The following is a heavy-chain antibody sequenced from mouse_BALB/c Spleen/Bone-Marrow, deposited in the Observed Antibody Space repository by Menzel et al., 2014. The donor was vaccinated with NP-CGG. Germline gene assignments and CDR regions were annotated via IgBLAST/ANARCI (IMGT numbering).Heavy chain of an antibody. CDR1: GFDIKDTY. CDR3: ARWGYYAMDY. J-gene: IGHJ4*01. Sequence: VQLQQSGAELAKPGASVKLSCTASGFDIKDTYMHWVKQRPEQGLEWIGRIDPANGNTKYDPKFQGKATITADTSSNTAYLQLSSLTSEDTAVYYCARWGYYAMDYWGQGTSVTVSS. V-gene: IGHV14-3*02. CDR2: IDPANGNT.